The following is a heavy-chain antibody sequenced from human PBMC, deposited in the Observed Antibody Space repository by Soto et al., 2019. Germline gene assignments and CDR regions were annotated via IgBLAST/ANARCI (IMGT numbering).Heavy chain of an antibody. CDR3: ARIVVPAAMSSGFDY. CDR1: GGSVSSGSYY. Sequence: QVQLQESGPGLVKPSETLSLTCTVSGGSVSSGSYYWSWIRQPPGKGLEWIGYIYYSGSTNYNPSLKSRVTISVDTSKNQFSLKLSSVTAADTAVYYCARIVVPAAMSSGFDYWGQGTLDTVSS. D-gene: IGHD2-2*01. CDR2: IYYSGST. J-gene: IGHJ4*02. V-gene: IGHV4-61*01.